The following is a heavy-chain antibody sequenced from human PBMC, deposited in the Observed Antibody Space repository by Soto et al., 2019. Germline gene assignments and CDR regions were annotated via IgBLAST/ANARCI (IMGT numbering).Heavy chain of an antibody. D-gene: IGHD6-13*01. Sequence: VQLQESGPGLVKPSETLSLICTVPGGSISSDYLSWIRQPAGKGLEWIGRVYTTGYSNSNPALTSWVTMSVHTPKKQFALYLSSVTAADTAVYYCAREPTTAGTVNWFEPWGQGTLVTVSS. CDR3: AREPTTAGTVNWFEP. CDR2: VYTTGYS. V-gene: IGHV4-4*07. CDR1: GGSISSDY. J-gene: IGHJ5*02.